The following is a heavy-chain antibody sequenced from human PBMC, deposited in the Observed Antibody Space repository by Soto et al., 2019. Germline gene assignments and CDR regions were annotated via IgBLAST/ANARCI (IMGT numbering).Heavy chain of an antibody. D-gene: IGHD6-19*01. CDR3: ARDSSGWYEDFDY. Sequence: ASVKVSCKASGYTFTSYAMNWVRQAPGQGLEWMGWINTNTGNPTYAQGFTGRFVFSLDTSVSTAYPQICSLKAEDTAVYYCARDSSGWYEDFDYWGQGTLVTVSS. CDR2: INTNTGNP. CDR1: GYTFTSYA. J-gene: IGHJ4*02. V-gene: IGHV7-4-1*01.